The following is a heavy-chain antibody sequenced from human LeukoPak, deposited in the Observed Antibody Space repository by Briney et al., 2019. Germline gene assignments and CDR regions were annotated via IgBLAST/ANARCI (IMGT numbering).Heavy chain of an antibody. CDR1: EFTLSTYA. CDR3: AKQTDSSAWYLGFDY. CDR2: IGGAGGST. J-gene: IGHJ4*02. D-gene: IGHD6-19*01. V-gene: IGHV3-23*01. Sequence: GGSLRLSCAASEFTLSTYAMNWVRQAPGKGLECVSTIGGAGGSTYYADSVKGRFTISRDNSKNTLYLQMNSLRAEDTALYYCAKQTDSSAWYLGFDYWGQGTLVTVSS.